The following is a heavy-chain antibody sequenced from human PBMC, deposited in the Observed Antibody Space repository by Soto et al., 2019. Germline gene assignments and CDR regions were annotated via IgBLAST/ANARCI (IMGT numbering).Heavy chain of an antibody. D-gene: IGHD3-10*01. CDR1: GGSISSGDYY. V-gene: IGHV4-30-4*01. Sequence: LSLTCTVSGGSISSGDYYWTWIRQPPGKGLEWIGYIYYSGNTHYNPSLKSRVTFSVDTSKNQFSLNLGSVTAADTAVYYCARGDITSASRFQHWGQGTLVTVSS. CDR2: IYYSGNT. J-gene: IGHJ1*01. CDR3: ARGDITSASRFQH.